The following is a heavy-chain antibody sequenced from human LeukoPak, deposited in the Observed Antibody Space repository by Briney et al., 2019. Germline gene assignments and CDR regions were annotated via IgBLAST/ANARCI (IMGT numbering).Heavy chain of an antibody. CDR2: ISWNSGSI. CDR1: GFTFSSYW. Sequence: PGGSLRLSCAASGFTFSSYWMSWVRQAPGKGLEWVSGISWNSGSIGYADSVKGRFTISRDNAKNSLYLQMNSLRAEDTALYYCAKGGCGGDCYWDFDYWGQGTLVTVSS. V-gene: IGHV3-9*01. D-gene: IGHD2-21*02. J-gene: IGHJ4*02. CDR3: AKGGCGGDCYWDFDY.